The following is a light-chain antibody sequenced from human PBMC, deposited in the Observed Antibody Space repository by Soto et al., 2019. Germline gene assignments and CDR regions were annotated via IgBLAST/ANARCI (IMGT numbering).Light chain of an antibody. CDR2: DDN. CDR3: GSWDSSLGAYV. V-gene: IGLV1-51*01. CDR1: SSNIGGNS. Sequence: QSVLTQPPSVSAAPGQKVTISCSGSSSNIGGNSVSWYQRLPGTAPKLLIYDDNKRPSGIPDRFSGSKSGTSATLGITGFQTGDEADYYCGSWDSSLGAYVFGTGTKV. J-gene: IGLJ1*01.